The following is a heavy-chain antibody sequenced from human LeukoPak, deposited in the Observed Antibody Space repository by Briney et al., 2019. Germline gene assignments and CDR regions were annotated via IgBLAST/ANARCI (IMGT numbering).Heavy chain of an antibody. D-gene: IGHD2-21*02. CDR2: IWYDGSDK. J-gene: IGHJ4*02. CDR3: ARFRTWGDKAFDY. Sequence: GGSLRLSCVASGFNFRSYGMHWVRQAPGKGLEWVAIIWYDGSDKYYADSVKGRFTISRGNSRNTLYLQMNSLRAEDTAVYYCARFRTWGDKAFDYWGQGTLVTVSS. V-gene: IGHV3-33*01. CDR1: GFNFRSYG.